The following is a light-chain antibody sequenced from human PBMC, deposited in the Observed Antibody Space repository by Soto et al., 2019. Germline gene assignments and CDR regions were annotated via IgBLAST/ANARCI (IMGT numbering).Light chain of an antibody. CDR1: QSISSW. CDR3: QQTYNTLPST. Sequence: DIQMTQSPSTLSASVGDRVTITCRASQSISSWLAWYQQKPGKAPRLLIYAASNLQSGVPSRFSGSGSGTDFTLTISSLQPEDFATYYCQQTYNTLPSTFGRGTRLEIK. CDR2: AAS. V-gene: IGKV1-39*01. J-gene: IGKJ5*01.